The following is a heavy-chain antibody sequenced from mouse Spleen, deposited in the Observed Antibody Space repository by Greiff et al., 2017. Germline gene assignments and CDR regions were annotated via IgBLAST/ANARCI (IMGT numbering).Heavy chain of an antibody. D-gene: IGHD1-1*01. Sequence: VQLQQSGAELVRPGASVKLSCTASGFNIKDDYMHWVKQRPEQGLEWIGWIDPENGDTEYASKFQGKATITADTSSNTAYLQLSSLTSEDTAVYYCTLYYYGTHWGQGSTLTVSS. J-gene: IGHJ2*01. CDR3: TLYYYGTH. V-gene: IGHV14-4*01. CDR2: IDPENGDT. CDR1: GFNIKDDY.